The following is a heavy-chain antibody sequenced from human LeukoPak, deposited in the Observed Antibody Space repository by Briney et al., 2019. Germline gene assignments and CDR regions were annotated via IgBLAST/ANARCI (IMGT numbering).Heavy chain of an antibody. CDR3: ATYSSGYNTFDY. Sequence: PSETLSLTCAVSGYSISSGYYWGWIRQPPGKGLEWIGSIYHSGSTYYNPSLKSRVTISVDTSKNQFSLKLSSVTAADTAVYYCATYSSGYNTFDYWGQGTQVTVSS. J-gene: IGHJ4*02. V-gene: IGHV4-38-2*01. CDR1: GYSISSGYY. D-gene: IGHD3-22*01. CDR2: IYHSGST.